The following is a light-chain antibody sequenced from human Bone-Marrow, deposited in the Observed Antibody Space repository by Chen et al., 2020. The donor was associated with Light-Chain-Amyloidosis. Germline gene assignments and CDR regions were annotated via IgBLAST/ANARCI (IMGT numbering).Light chain of an antibody. V-gene: IGLV3-25*03. CDR3: QSADSSGTYEVI. Sequence: SYELTQPPSVSVSPGQTARITCSGDDLPTKYAYWYQQKPGQAPVLVIHRDTERPSGSYERFSGSSSGTTATLTISGVQAEDEADDHCQSADSSGTYEVIFGGGTKLTVL. CDR1: DLPTKY. CDR2: RDT. J-gene: IGLJ2*01.